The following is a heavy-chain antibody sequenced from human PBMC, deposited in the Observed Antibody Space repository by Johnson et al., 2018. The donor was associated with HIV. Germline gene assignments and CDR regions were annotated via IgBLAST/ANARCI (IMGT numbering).Heavy chain of an antibody. D-gene: IGHD3-22*01. CDR3: AKGHSSGYPKDAFDI. J-gene: IGHJ3*02. CDR2: ISYDGSNK. Sequence: VQLVESGGGVVQPGRSLRLSCAASGFTFSSYAMHWVRQAPGKGLEWVAVISYDGSNKYYADSVKGRFTISRDNSKNTLYLQMNSLIAEDTAVYYCAKGHSSGYPKDAFDIWGQGTMVTVSS. V-gene: IGHV3-30-3*01. CDR1: GFTFSSYA.